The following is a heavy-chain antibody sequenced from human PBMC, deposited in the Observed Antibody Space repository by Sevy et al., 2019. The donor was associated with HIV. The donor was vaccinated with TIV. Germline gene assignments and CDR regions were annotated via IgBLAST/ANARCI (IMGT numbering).Heavy chain of an antibody. J-gene: IGHJ3*02. V-gene: IGHV1-46*03. D-gene: IGHD3-22*01. Sequence: ASVKGSCKASGYTFTSYYMHWVRQAPGQGLEWMGIINPSGGSTSYAQKFQGRVTMTRDTSTSTVYMELSSLRSEDTAVYYSARGYDSSGYYWGAFDIWGQGTMVTVSS. CDR2: INPSGGST. CDR3: ARGYDSSGYYWGAFDI. CDR1: GYTFTSYY.